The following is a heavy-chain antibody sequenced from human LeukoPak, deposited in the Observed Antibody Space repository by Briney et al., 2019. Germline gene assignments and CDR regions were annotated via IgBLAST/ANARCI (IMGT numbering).Heavy chain of an antibody. CDR3: ARDREDYSITSVRYVFYY. CDR1: QFTFRIYS. CDR2: LSGDGLKT. D-gene: IGHD4-4*01. Sequence: PGGSLRLSCAASQFTFRIYSMSWGRQRPGKGLEWVSGLSGDGLKTYYADSVKGRFTVFRDNSNTSLYLQMNSLRAVGAAVYYSARDREDYSITSVRYVFYYWGQGTLVTVSS. J-gene: IGHJ4*02. V-gene: IGHV3-23*01.